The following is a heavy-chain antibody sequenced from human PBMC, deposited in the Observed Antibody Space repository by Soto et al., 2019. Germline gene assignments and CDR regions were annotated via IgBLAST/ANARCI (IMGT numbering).Heavy chain of an antibody. Sequence: ASVKVSCKASGYTFTTYGISWVRQAPEQGLEWMGWISAYNGNTNYARKFQGRVTMTTDTSTSTAYMELRSLRFDDTAVYFCARELVPEAPFDYWGQGSLVTVSS. CDR1: GYTFTTYG. D-gene: IGHD2-2*01. V-gene: IGHV1-18*01. CDR2: ISAYNGNT. J-gene: IGHJ4*02. CDR3: ARELVPEAPFDY.